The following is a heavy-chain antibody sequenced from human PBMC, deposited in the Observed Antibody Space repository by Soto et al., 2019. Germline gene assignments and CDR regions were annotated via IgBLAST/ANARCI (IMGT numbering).Heavy chain of an antibody. CDR2: ISGSGGST. CDR3: ASHYDILAGYPQKVHYYFDY. Sequence: LRISCAASGFTFSSYAMSWVRQAPGKGLKWVSAISGSGGSTYYADYVKGRFTISRDNSKNTLYLQMNSLRAEDTAVYYCASHYDILAGYPQKVHYYFDYWGQGTLVTVSS. J-gene: IGHJ4*02. CDR1: GFTFSSYA. D-gene: IGHD3-9*01. V-gene: IGHV3-23*01.